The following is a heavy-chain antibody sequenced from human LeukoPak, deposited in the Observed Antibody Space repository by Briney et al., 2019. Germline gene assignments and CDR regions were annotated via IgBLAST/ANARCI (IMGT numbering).Heavy chain of an antibody. J-gene: IGHJ4*02. CDR3: AKRSSLNYFDS. Sequence: GGSLRLSCAAPGFTFSNFGMSWVRQAPGNGLEWVSAISAGGGTYYADTVKGRFTISRDNSKNTLYLQMSSLRAEDTAVYYCAKRSSLNYFDSWGQGTLVTVSS. CDR1: GFTFSNFG. V-gene: IGHV3-23*01. D-gene: IGHD3-16*01. CDR2: ISAGGGT.